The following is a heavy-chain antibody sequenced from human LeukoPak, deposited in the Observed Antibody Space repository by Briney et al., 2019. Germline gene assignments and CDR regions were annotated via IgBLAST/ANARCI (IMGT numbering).Heavy chain of an antibody. CDR1: GYTFTSYA. J-gene: IGHJ4*02. Sequence: ASVKVSCKASGYTFTSYAMHWVRQAPGQRLEWMGWINAGNGNTKYPQKFQGRVTITRDTSASTAYMELSSLRSEDTAVYYCASSGGGNLGLGYFDYWGQGTLVTVSS. CDR2: INAGNGNT. D-gene: IGHD3/OR15-3a*01. CDR3: ASSGGGNLGLGYFDY. V-gene: IGHV1-3*01.